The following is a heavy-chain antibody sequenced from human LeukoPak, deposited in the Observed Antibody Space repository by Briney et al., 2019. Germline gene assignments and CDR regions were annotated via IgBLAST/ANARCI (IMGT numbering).Heavy chain of an antibody. CDR3: ASLYGSEPNWFDP. J-gene: IGHJ5*02. V-gene: IGHV3-48*01. CDR1: GFTVSSSY. CDR2: ISSSSATI. D-gene: IGHD3-10*01. Sequence: GGSLRLSCAASGFTVSSSYMTWVRQAPGKGLEWVSYISSSSATIYYADSVKGRFTISRDNAKNSLYLQMNSLRAEDTAVYYCASLYGSEPNWFDPWGQGTLVTVSS.